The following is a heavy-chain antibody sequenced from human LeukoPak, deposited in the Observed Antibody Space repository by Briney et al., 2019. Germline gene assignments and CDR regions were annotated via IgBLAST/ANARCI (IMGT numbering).Heavy chain of an antibody. V-gene: IGHV3-64*01. CDR2: ISSNGGST. CDR3: ARAMIGRGYSSSRTPNDAFDI. CDR1: GFTFSSYA. D-gene: IGHD6-13*01. Sequence: SGGSLRLSCGASGFTFSSYAMHWVRQAPGKGLEYVSAISSNGGSTYYANSVKGRFTISRDNSKNTLYLQMGSLRAEDMAVYYCARAMIGRGYSSSRTPNDAFDIWGQGTMVTVSP. J-gene: IGHJ3*02.